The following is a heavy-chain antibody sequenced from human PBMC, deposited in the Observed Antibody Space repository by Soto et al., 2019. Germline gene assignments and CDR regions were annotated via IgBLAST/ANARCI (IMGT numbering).Heavy chain of an antibody. CDR2: ISYDGSNK. CDR3: ARAGYNWNDPAKPTYYFDY. V-gene: IGHV3-30-3*01. CDR1: GVPFSSYS. Sequence: AAGFLRPFCSGHGVPFSSYSMHWVPQAPGNGLEWVAVISYDGSNKYYADSVKGRFTISRDNSKNTLYLQMNSLRAEDTAVYYCARAGYNWNDPAKPTYYFDYWGQGTLVTVSS. D-gene: IGHD1-1*01. J-gene: IGHJ4*02.